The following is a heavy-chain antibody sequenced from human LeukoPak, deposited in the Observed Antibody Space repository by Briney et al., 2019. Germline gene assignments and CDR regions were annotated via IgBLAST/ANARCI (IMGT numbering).Heavy chain of an antibody. CDR1: GYTFTSYA. V-gene: IGHV1-69*13. Sequence: GASVKVSCKASGYTFTSYAISWVRQAPGQGLEWMGGIIPIFGTANYAQKFQGRVTITADESTSTAYMELSSLSSEDTAVYYCARDARHRYCSSSSCYRGWLDPWGQGTPVTVSS. J-gene: IGHJ5*02. D-gene: IGHD2-2*01. CDR2: IIPIFGTA. CDR3: ARDARHRYCSSSSCYRGWLDP.